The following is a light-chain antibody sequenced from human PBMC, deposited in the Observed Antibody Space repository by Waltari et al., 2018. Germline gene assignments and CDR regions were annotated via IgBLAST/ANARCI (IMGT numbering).Light chain of an antibody. CDR1: QSISSY. Sequence: DIQMTQSPSSLSASVGDRVTITCRASQSISSYLNWYQQKPGKAPKLLIYAASSLQSGVPSRFSGSGSGTDFTLTISSLQPEDFATYYCQQSYSTPCGFGGGTKVEIK. CDR3: QQSYSTPCG. CDR2: AAS. J-gene: IGKJ4*01. V-gene: IGKV1-39*01.